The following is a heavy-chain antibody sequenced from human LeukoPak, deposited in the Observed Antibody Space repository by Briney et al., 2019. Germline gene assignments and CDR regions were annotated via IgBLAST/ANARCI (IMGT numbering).Heavy chain of an antibody. CDR2: IFHSGST. D-gene: IGHD2-2*01. CDR1: GGSISSSGYY. Sequence: PSETLSLTCTVSGGSISSSGYYWRWIRQPPGKGLEWIGYIFHSGSTYYNPSLKSRVTISIDRSKNQFSLKLTSVTAADTAVYYCARGGDTGFVLDPTAMEDLWGLGTLVTVSS. V-gene: IGHV4-30-2*01. J-gene: IGHJ5*02. CDR3: ARGGDTGFVLDPTAMEDL.